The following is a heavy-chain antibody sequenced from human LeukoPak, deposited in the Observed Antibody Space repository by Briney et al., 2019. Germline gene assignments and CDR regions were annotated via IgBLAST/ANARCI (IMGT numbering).Heavy chain of an antibody. CDR3: ARVTGYSSGWYIFYYYYMDV. D-gene: IGHD6-19*01. Sequence: GGSLRLSCAASGFTFSSYWVSWVRQAPGKGLEWVANIKQDGSEKYYVDSVKGRFTISRDNAKNSLYLQMNSLRAEDTAVYYCARVTGYSSGWYIFYYYYMDVWGKGTTVTVSS. CDR1: GFTFSSYW. V-gene: IGHV3-7*04. J-gene: IGHJ6*03. CDR2: IKQDGSEK.